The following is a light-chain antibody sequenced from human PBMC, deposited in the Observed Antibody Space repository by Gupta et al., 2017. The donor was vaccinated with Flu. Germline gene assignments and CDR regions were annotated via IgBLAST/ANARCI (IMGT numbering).Light chain of an antibody. CDR2: GAS. CDR3: QKSYGYPPDT. Sequence: SSLSASVGDKVTITCRASETINTYLNWYQQKPGRAPKLLIYGASTWQSGVPSRFSGSGSGTYFTLTSSSLQPEDFATYYCQKSYGYPPDTFGQGTXLEIK. V-gene: IGKV1-39*01. J-gene: IGKJ2*01. CDR1: ETINTY.